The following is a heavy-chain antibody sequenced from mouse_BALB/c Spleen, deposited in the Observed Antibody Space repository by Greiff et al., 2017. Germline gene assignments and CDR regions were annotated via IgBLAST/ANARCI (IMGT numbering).Heavy chain of an antibody. J-gene: IGHJ2*01. CDR3: ARGDLLWLRRFDY. V-gene: IGHV3-8*02. CDR1: GDSITSGY. CDR2: ISYSGST. Sequence: EVKLMESGPSLVKPSQTLSLTCSVTGDSITSGYWNWIRKFPGNKLEYMGYISYSGSTYYNPSLKSRISITRDTSKNQYYLQLNSVTTEDTATYYCARGDLLWLRRFDYWGQGTTLTVSS. D-gene: IGHD2-2*01.